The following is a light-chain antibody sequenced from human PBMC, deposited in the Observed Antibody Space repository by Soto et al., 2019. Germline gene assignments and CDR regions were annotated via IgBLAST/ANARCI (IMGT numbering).Light chain of an antibody. Sequence: QSVLTQPPSASGSPGQSVTISCTGTPSDVGGSNSVPWYQQHPGKAPNLMIYEVSNRPSGVSNRFSGSKSGNTASLTISGLQAEDEADYYCSSYTSSSTLYVFGTGTKLTVL. CDR3: SSYTSSSTLYV. V-gene: IGLV2-14*01. CDR2: EVS. CDR1: PSDVGGSNS. J-gene: IGLJ1*01.